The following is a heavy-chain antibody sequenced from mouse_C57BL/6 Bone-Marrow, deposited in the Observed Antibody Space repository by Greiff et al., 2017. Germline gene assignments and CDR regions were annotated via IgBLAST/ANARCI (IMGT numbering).Heavy chain of an antibody. CDR2: IDPENGDT. J-gene: IGHJ3*01. Sequence: VQLQQSGAELVRPGASVKLSCTASGFNIKDDYMHWVKQRPEQGLEWIGWIDPENGDTEYASKFQGKATITADTSSNTAYLQLSSLTSEDTAVYYCTIYYSKAWVAYWGQGTLVTVSA. CDR3: TIYYSKAWVAY. V-gene: IGHV14-4*01. CDR1: GFNIKDDY. D-gene: IGHD2-5*01.